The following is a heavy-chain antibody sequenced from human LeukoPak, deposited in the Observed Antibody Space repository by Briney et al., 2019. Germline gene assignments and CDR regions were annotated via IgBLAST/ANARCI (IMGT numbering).Heavy chain of an antibody. CDR2: FYYSGST. J-gene: IGHJ4*02. CDR1: GGSISSYN. D-gene: IGHD4-17*01. V-gene: IGHV4-59*08. CDR3: ARHTTTVTAADY. Sequence: PSETLSLTCTVSGGSISSYNSSWIWQRPREGLEWIGEFYYSGSTNYNPSLKSRVTISVDTSKNQFSLKLSSVTAADTAVYYCARHTTTVTAADYWGQGTLVTVS.